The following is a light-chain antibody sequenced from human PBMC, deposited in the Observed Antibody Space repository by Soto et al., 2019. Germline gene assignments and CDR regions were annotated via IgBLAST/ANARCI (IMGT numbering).Light chain of an antibody. CDR2: GNS. J-gene: IGLJ2*01. V-gene: IGLV1-40*01. CDR1: SSNIGANYD. Sequence: QAVVTQPPSVSGAPGQGVTISCTGGSSNIGANYDVHWYQQLPGTAPKVLIYGNSNRPSGVPDRFSGSKSGTSASLAITGLQVEDEADYYCQSYDSSLRTVIFGGGTKLTVL. CDR3: QSYDSSLRTVI.